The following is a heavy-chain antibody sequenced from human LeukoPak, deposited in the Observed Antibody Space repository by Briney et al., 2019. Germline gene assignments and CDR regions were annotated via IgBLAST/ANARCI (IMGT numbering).Heavy chain of an antibody. CDR3: ARDNRIADRAGWFDP. J-gene: IGHJ5*02. CDR1: GGSISSYY. V-gene: IGHV4-59*01. D-gene: IGHD6-6*01. CDR2: IYYSGST. Sequence: SETLSLTCTVSGGSISSYYWSWIRQPPGKGLEWIGYIYYSGSTNYNPSLKSRVTISVDTSKNQFSLKLSSVTAADTAVYYCARDNRIADRAGWFDPWGQGTLVTVSS.